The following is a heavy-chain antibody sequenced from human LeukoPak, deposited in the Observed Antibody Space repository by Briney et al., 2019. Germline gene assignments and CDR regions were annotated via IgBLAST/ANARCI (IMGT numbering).Heavy chain of an antibody. D-gene: IGHD6-13*01. CDR3: GRDGSWDAFDI. CDR1: GFTFSSYA. Sequence: GGSLRLPCAASGFTFSSYAMSWVRQAPGKGLEWVSAISGSGGSTYYADSVKGRFTISRDNSKNTLYLQMNSLRAEDTAVYYCGRDGSWDAFDIWGQGTMVTVSS. V-gene: IGHV3-23*01. J-gene: IGHJ3*02. CDR2: ISGSGGST.